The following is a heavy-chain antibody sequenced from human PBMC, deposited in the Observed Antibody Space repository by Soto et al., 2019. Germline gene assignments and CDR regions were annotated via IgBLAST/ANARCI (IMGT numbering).Heavy chain of an antibody. J-gene: IGHJ1*01. CDR2: ISYDGSNK. D-gene: IGHD1-26*01. CDR1: GFTFSSYA. V-gene: IGHV3-30*04. Sequence: GGSLRLSCAASGFTFSSYAMHWVRQAPGKGLEWVAVISYDGSNKYYAGSVKGRFTISRDNSKNTLYLQMNSLRAEDTAVYYCARVGIVGATTIAAEYFQHWGQGTLVTVSS. CDR3: ARVGIVGATTIAAEYFQH.